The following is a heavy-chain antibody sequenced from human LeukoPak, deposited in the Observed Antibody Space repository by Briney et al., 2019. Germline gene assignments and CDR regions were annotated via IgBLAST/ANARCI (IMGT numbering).Heavy chain of an antibody. D-gene: IGHD2-2*01. J-gene: IGHJ5*02. CDR3: ARGGYCSSTSCYGPFRFDP. Sequence: GGSLRLSCAASGFTFSSYEMNWVRQAPGKGLEWVSYISSSGSTIYYEDSVKGRFTISRDNAKNSLYLQMNSLRAEDTAVYYCARGGYCSSTSCYGPFRFDPWGQGTLVTVSS. CDR2: ISSSGSTI. V-gene: IGHV3-48*03. CDR1: GFTFSSYE.